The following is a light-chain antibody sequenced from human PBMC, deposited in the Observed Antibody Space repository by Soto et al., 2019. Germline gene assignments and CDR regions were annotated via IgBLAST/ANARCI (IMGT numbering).Light chain of an antibody. CDR2: GAS. Sequence: EIVLTQSPGTLSLSPGERATLSCRASQSVSNNYLAWYQQKPGQAPRLLIYGASTRATGIPDRFSGSGSGTDFTLTISRLEPEDFAVYYCQEHASIFGQGTRLEIK. CDR1: QSVSNNY. CDR3: QEHASI. V-gene: IGKV3-20*01. J-gene: IGKJ5*01.